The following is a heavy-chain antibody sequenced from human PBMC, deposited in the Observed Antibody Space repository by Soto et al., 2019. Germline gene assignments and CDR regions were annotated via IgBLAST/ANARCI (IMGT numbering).Heavy chain of an antibody. CDR1: GFTFSSYA. D-gene: IGHD3-9*01. CDR2: ISGSGGST. CDR3: AKVDPRGLGYFAL. V-gene: IGHV3-23*01. J-gene: IGHJ2*01. Sequence: EVQLLESGGGLVQPWVSLRLSCAASGFTFSSYAMSWVRQAPRKGLEWVSAISGSGGSTYYADSVKGRFTISRDNSKNTLYLQINSLRAEDTAVYYCAKVDPRGLGYFALWGRGTMVTVSS.